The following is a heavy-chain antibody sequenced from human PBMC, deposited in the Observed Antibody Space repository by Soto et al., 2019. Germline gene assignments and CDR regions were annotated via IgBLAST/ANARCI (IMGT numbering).Heavy chain of an antibody. CDR1: GDSIGGVGY. Sequence: SETLSLTCTVSGDSIGGVGYWSWIRQFPGRGLEWIGCISSSGSTYYNPALNNRISLSLDTSQNQFSLKLLSVTAADTAIYYCARSGVTGIVIPSHWLDPWGQGTLGTVAS. CDR2: ISSSGST. D-gene: IGHD2-21*02. V-gene: IGHV4-31*03. CDR3: ARSGVTGIVIPSHWLDP. J-gene: IGHJ5*02.